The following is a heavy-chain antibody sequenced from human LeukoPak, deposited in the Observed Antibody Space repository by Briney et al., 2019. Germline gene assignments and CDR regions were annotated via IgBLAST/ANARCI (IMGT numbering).Heavy chain of an antibody. CDR1: GFTFSSYA. CDR3: AKDRDFYYFDY. CDR2: ISGSGGST. D-gene: IGHD2-21*02. Sequence: GGSLRLSCAASGFTFSSYAMSWVRQAPGKGLEWVSAISGSGGSTYYADSVEGRFTISRDNPKNTLYLQMNSLRAEDTAVYYCAKDRDFYYFDYWGQGTLVTVSS. V-gene: IGHV3-23*01. J-gene: IGHJ4*02.